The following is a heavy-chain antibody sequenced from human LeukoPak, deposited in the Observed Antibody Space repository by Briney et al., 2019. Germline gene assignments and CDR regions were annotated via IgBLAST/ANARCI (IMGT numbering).Heavy chain of an antibody. J-gene: IGHJ4*02. CDR1: GGSFSGYY. D-gene: IGHD3-16*02. Sequence: SETLSLTCAVYGGSFSGYYWSWIRQPPGKGLEWIGEINHSGSTSYNPSLKSRVTISVDTSKNQFSLKLSSVTAADTAVYYCARGMRYYDYVWGSYRSPFDYWGQGTLVTVSS. CDR2: INHSGST. V-gene: IGHV4-34*01. CDR3: ARGMRYYDYVWGSYRSPFDY.